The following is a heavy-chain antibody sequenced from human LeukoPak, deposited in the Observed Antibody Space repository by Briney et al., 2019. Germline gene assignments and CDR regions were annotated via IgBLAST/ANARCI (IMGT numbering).Heavy chain of an antibody. D-gene: IGHD2-2*01. J-gene: IGHJ3*02. V-gene: IGHV3-30*02. CDR3: AKDGSKYQLLPDLAFDI. CDR1: GFTFSSYG. Sequence: GGSLRLSCAASGFTFSSYGTHWVRQAPGKGLEWVAFIRYDGSNKYYADSVKGRFTISRDNSKNTLYLQMNSLRAEDTAVYYCAKDGSKYQLLPDLAFDIWGQGTMVTVSS. CDR2: IRYDGSNK.